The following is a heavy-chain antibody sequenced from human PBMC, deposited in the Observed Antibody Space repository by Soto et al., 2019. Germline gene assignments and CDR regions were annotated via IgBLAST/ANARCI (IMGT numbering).Heavy chain of an antibody. CDR2: ISYDGSNK. J-gene: IGHJ6*02. Sequence: QVQLVESGGGVVQPGRSLRLSCAASGFTFSSYGMHWVRQAPGKGLEWVAVISYDGSNKYYADSVKGRFTISRDNSKNTLYLQMNSLRAEDTAVYYCAKSWRSVGHPGWYYYGMDVWGQGTTVTVSS. CDR1: GFTFSSYG. D-gene: IGHD2-15*01. V-gene: IGHV3-30*18. CDR3: AKSWRSVGHPGWYYYGMDV.